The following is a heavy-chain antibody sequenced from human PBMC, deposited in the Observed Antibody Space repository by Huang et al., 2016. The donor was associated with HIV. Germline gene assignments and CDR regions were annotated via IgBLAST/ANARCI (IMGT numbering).Heavy chain of an antibody. J-gene: IGHJ4*02. CDR1: GFTFDDYA. D-gene: IGHD6-19*01. Sequence: EVQLVESGGGLVQPGRSLRLSCAASGFTFDDYAMHWVRQAPGKGLEWVSGISWNSGSIGYADSVKGRFTISRDNAKNSLYLKMNSLRADETALYYCAKSLGGDTVAGRWYFDYWGQGTLVTVSS. CDR2: ISWNSGSI. CDR3: AKSLGGDTVAGRWYFDY. V-gene: IGHV3-9*01.